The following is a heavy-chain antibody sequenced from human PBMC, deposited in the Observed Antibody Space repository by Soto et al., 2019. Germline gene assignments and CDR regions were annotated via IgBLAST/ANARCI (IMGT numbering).Heavy chain of an antibody. CDR3: ATGVAAAGPGPFDY. J-gene: IGHJ4*02. V-gene: IGHV4-4*07. CDR1: GGSISSYY. D-gene: IGHD6-13*01. Sequence: SETLSLTCTVSGGSISSYYWSWIRQPAGKGLEWIGRIYTSGSTNYNPSLKSRVTMSVDTSKNQLSLRLSSVTAADTAVYYCATGVAAAGPGPFDYWGQGTLVTVSS. CDR2: IYTSGST.